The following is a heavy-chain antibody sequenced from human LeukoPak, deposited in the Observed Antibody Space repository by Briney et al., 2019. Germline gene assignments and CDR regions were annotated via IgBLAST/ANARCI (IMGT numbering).Heavy chain of an antibody. J-gene: IGHJ4*02. V-gene: IGHV3-23*01. CDR3: AKSHSVAQRGYFDF. D-gene: IGHD5-24*01. Sequence: GGSLRLSCAASGFTFSTYAMSWVRLAPGKVLEWVSTISDSAGNTYYADSVKGRFTISRDNSKNTLYLQMNSLRAEDTAFYYCAKSHSVAQRGYFDFWGQGTLVTVSS. CDR1: GFTFSTYA. CDR2: ISDSAGNT.